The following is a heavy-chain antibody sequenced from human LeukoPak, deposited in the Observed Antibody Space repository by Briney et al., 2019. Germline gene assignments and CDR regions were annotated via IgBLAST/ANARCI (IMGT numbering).Heavy chain of an antibody. J-gene: IGHJ4*02. D-gene: IGHD5-12*01. V-gene: IGHV3-11*04. CDR1: GFTFSDYY. Sequence: PGGSLRLSCAASGFTFSDYYMNWIRQAPGKGLEWVSYISNSGNTIYYADSLKGRFTISRDNSKNTLYLQMNSLRAEDTAVYYCARVQKSRKSVASAVDCWGQGTVVIVSS. CDR3: ARVQKSRKSVASAVDC. CDR2: ISNSGNTI.